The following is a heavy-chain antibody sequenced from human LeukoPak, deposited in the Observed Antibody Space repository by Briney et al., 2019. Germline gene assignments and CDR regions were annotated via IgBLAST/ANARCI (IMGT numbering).Heavy chain of an antibody. CDR3: ARSDYYYYYMDV. Sequence: ASVKVSCKASGYTFTSYDINWVRQATGQGLEWMGWMNPNSGNTGYAQKFQGRVTITRNTSISTAYMELSSLRSEDAAVYYCARSDYYYYYMDVWGKGTTVTVSS. J-gene: IGHJ6*03. V-gene: IGHV1-8*03. CDR2: MNPNSGNT. CDR1: GYTFTSYD.